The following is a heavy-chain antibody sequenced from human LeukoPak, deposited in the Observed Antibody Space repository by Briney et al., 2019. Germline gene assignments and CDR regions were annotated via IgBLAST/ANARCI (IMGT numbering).Heavy chain of an antibody. J-gene: IGHJ4*02. Sequence: PGGSLRLSCAASGFTLRSYDMSWVRQAPGKGLEWVSATSGSGGDTYYADSVKGRFTISRDNSKNTLYLQMNGLRAEDTAVYYCAKEYSGYDFDYWGQGTLVTVSS. CDR2: TSGSGGDT. CDR3: AKEYSGYDFDY. D-gene: IGHD5-12*01. V-gene: IGHV3-23*01. CDR1: GFTLRSYD.